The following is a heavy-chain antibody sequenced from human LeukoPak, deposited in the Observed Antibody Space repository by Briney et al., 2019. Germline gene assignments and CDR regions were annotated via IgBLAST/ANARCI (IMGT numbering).Heavy chain of an antibody. D-gene: IGHD6-6*01. V-gene: IGHV3-7*01. Sequence: RAGGSLRLSCAASGFTFSSFWMSWVRQAPGKGLEWVANIKQDGSDKYYVDSVKGRFTISRDNAKNSLYLQMNGLRAEDTAVYYCVRDLKYSTSSIFDHWGQGTLVTVSS. CDR1: GFTFSSFW. CDR2: IKQDGSDK. CDR3: VRDLKYSTSSIFDH. J-gene: IGHJ4*02.